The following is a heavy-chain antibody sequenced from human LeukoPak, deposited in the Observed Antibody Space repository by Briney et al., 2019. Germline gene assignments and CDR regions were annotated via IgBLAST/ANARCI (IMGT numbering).Heavy chain of an antibody. CDR3: ARLAAPYYFDY. D-gene: IGHD6-6*01. V-gene: IGHV3-21*01. CDR1: GFTFSSYS. Sequence: GGSLRLSCAASGFTFSSYSMNWVRQAPGKGLEWVSSISSSSSYIYYADPVKGRLTISRDNAKNSLYLQMNSLRAEDTAVYYCARLAAPYYFDYWGQGTLVTVSS. CDR2: ISSSSSYI. J-gene: IGHJ4*02.